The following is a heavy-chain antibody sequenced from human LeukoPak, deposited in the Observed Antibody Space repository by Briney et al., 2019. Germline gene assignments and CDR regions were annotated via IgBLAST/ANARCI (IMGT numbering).Heavy chain of an antibody. CDR3: ARGGMVRGVTGDAFDI. V-gene: IGHV3-48*04. CDR2: ISSSSSTI. D-gene: IGHD3-10*01. CDR1: GFTFSSYS. Sequence: PGGSLRLSCAASGFTFSSYSMNWVRQAPGKGLEWVSYISSSSSTIYYADSVKGRFTISRDNAKNSLYLKMNSLRAEDTAVYYCARGGMVRGVTGDAFDIWGQGTMVTVSS. J-gene: IGHJ3*02.